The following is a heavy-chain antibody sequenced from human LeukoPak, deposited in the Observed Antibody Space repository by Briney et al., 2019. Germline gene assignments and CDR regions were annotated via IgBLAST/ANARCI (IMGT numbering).Heavy chain of an antibody. V-gene: IGHV3-13*01. CDR3: ARQNTPHGNFDY. Sequence: PGGSLSLSCAASGFTLSSYAMHWVRQPAGKGLEWVSAIGTAGDTFYPGSVKGRFTISRENAKKSLFLQMNSLRAEDMAVYYCARQNTPHGNFDYWGQGTLVTVSS. CDR1: GFTLSSYA. CDR2: IGTAGDT. J-gene: IGHJ4*02. D-gene: IGHD1-26*01.